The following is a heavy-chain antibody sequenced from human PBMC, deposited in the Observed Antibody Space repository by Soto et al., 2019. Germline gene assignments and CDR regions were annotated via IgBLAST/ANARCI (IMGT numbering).Heavy chain of an antibody. CDR1: GYTFTSYG. Sequence: QVHLVQSGAEVKKPGASVKVSCKGSGYTFTSYGITWVRQAPGQGREWMGWISAHNGNTDYAQRLQGRVTVTRDTSTSTAYMELRSLRSDDTAVYYCARGRDGDYWGQGALVTVSS. D-gene: IGHD6-6*01. CDR3: ARGRDGDY. CDR2: ISAHNGNT. J-gene: IGHJ4*02. V-gene: IGHV1-18*01.